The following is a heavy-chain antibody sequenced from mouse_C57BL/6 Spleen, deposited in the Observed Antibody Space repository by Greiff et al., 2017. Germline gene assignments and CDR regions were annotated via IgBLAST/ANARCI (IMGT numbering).Heavy chain of an antibody. CDR3: ARSGDGYPFAY. D-gene: IGHD2-3*01. V-gene: IGHV1-50*01. CDR1: GYTFTSYW. Sequence: QVQLQQPGAELVKPGASVKLSCKASGYTFTSYWMHWVKQRPGQGLEWIGEIDPSDSYTNYKQKFKGKATVTVDTSSSTAYMQLSSLTSEDSAVYYCARSGDGYPFAYWGQGTLVTVSA. CDR2: IDPSDSYT. J-gene: IGHJ3*01.